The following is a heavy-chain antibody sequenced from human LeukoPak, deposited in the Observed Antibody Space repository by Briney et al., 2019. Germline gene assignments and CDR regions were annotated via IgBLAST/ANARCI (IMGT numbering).Heavy chain of an antibody. Sequence: APVKVSCKASGYTFTSYGISWVRQAPGQGLEWMGWISAYNGNTNYAQKLQGRVTMTTDTSTSTAYMELRSLRSDDTAVYYCARDGVATTAPYYYYGMDVWGQGTTVTVSS. J-gene: IGHJ6*02. CDR3: ARDGVATTAPYYYYGMDV. V-gene: IGHV1-18*01. D-gene: IGHD5-12*01. CDR1: GYTFTSYG. CDR2: ISAYNGNT.